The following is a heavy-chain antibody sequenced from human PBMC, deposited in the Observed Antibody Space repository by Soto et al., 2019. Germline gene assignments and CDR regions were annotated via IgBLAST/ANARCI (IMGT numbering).Heavy chain of an antibody. D-gene: IGHD3-16*01. CDR3: ARDKITGLFDY. J-gene: IGHJ4*02. Sequence: QVQLQQWGAGLLKPSETLSLTCAVYGGSFSGYYWTWIRQPPGTGLECIGEINHSGSTNYNPSLKRRVTMSVDTSKNQCSLKLTSVTAADTAVYDCARDKITGLFDYCGQGTLVTVSS. CDR1: GGSFSGYY. V-gene: IGHV4-34*01. CDR2: INHSGST.